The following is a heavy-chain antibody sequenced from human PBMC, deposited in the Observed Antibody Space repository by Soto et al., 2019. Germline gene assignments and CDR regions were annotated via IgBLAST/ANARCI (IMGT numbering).Heavy chain of an antibody. CDR1: KFTFASYW. J-gene: IGHJ4*02. CDR2: VRQDGGET. CDR3: ARGGGSIGGVIDY. D-gene: IGHD3-10*01. V-gene: IGHV3-7*05. Sequence: EMHLVDSGGGLVQPGGSLRLSCEASKFTFASYWMTWVRRAPGKGLEWVANVRQDGGETYYVDSVKGRFTISRDNAKNSVYLHMNNLRAEDTAVYYCARGGGSIGGVIDYWGQGTLVAVSS.